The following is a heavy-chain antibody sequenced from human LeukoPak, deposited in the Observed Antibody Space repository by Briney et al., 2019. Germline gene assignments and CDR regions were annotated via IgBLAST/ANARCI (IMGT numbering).Heavy chain of an antibody. D-gene: IGHD1-7*01. CDR2: ITPDGSGD. J-gene: IGHJ4*02. Sequence: PGGSLRLSCAASGFTFRNHWMSWVRQAPGRGLEWVASITPDGSGDYYLDSVKGRFTISRDNAENSLFLQMSSLAAEDTAVYYCARLMGTVTTYDYWGQGTLVTVSS. CDR3: ARLMGTVTTYDY. V-gene: IGHV3-7*01. CDR1: GFTFRNHW.